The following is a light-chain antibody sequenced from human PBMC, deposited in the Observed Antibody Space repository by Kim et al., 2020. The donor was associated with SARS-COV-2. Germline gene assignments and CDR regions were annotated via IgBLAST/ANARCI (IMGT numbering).Light chain of an antibody. J-gene: IGKJ2*03. CDR2: GAS. CDR1: QSVSSN. V-gene: IGKV3-15*01. Sequence: VFPGERATLSCRARQSVSSNLAWYQQKPGQAPRLLIYGASTRATGIPARFSGSGSGTEFTLTISSLQSEDFAVYYCQQYNNWPQSFGQGTKLEI. CDR3: QQYNNWPQS.